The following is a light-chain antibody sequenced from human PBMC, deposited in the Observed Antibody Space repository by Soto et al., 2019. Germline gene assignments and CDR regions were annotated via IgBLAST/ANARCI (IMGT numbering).Light chain of an antibody. CDR1: SSDVGGYSY. V-gene: IGLV2-14*01. CDR3: ATWDDSLNGLV. CDR2: EVS. J-gene: IGLJ7*01. Sequence: QSVLTQPASVSGSPGQSITISCTGTSSDVGGYSYVSWYQQHPGKTPKLMIYEVSNRPSGVSHRFSGSKSGNTASLTISGLQTEDEADYYCATWDDSLNGLVFGGGTQLTVL.